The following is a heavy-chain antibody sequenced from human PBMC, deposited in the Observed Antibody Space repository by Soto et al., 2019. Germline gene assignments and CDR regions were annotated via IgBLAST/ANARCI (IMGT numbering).Heavy chain of an antibody. J-gene: IGHJ3*02. CDR3: TTDPAASSSSAFDI. CDR1: GFTFSNAW. Sequence: GGSLRLSCAASGFTFSNAWMSWVRQAPGKGLEWVGRIKSKTDGGTTDYAAPVKGRFTISRDDSKNTLYLQTNSLKTEDTAVYYCTTDPAASSSSAFDIWGQGTMVTVSS. CDR2: IKSKTDGGTT. D-gene: IGHD6-6*01. V-gene: IGHV3-15*01.